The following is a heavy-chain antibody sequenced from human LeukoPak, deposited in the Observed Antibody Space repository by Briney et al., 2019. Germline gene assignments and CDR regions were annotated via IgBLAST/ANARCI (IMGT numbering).Heavy chain of an antibody. CDR1: GFTFSEHY. CDR3: VTVSSFDY. V-gene: IGHV3-72*01. J-gene: IGHJ4*02. CDR2: IRNKANSHTT. Sequence: GGSLRLSCAASGFTFSEHYMDWVRQAAGKGLEWVGRIRNKANSHTTEYAASVKDRFTISRDDSKNSLYLQMNSLKTEDTAVYYCVTVSSFDYWGQGTLVTVSS.